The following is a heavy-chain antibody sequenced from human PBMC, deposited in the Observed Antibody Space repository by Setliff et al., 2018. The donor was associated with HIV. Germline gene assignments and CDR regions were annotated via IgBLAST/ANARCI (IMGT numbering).Heavy chain of an antibody. CDR1: GGSISSGSYY. CDR3: AREYRNRNYYYYYMDV. J-gene: IGHJ6*03. D-gene: IGHD1-1*01. V-gene: IGHV4-61*09. Sequence: PSETLSLTCTVSGGSISSGSYYWSWIRQPAGKGLEWIGHIDTSGSTNYNPSLTSGVTISVDTSKIQFSLKLSSVTAADTAVYYCAREYRNRNYYYYYMDVWGKGTTVTVSS. CDR2: IDTSGST.